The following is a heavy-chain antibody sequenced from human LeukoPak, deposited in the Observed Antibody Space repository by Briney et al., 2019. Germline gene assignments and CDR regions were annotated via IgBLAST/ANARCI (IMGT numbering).Heavy chain of an antibody. CDR3: ARNRGSDYYDSSFDY. CDR2: INPNSGGT. Sequence: ASVKVPCKASGYTFTGYYMHWVRQAPGQGLEWMGWINPNSGGTNYAQKFQGWVTMTRDTSISTAYMELSRLRSDDTAVYYCARNRGSDYYDSSFDYWGQGTLVTVSS. CDR1: GYTFTGYY. J-gene: IGHJ4*02. V-gene: IGHV1-2*04. D-gene: IGHD3-22*01.